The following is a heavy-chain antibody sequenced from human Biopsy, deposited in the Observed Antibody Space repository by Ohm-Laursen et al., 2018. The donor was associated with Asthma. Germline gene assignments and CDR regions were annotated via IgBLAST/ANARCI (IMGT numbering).Heavy chain of an antibody. D-gene: IGHD3-10*01. J-gene: IGHJ6*02. CDR1: GFSFDDYA. CDR3: ARDMGAGPNQPPSGSGCSHLYGMDV. V-gene: IGHV3-9*01. CDR2: ISWNSGTI. Sequence: SLRLSCAASGFSFDDYAMFWVRQAPGKGLEWVPGISWNSGTIGYADSVKGRFTISRDNAKNSLYLQMNSLGPEDTAVYYCARDMGAGPNQPPSGSGCSHLYGMDVWGQGTTVTVSS.